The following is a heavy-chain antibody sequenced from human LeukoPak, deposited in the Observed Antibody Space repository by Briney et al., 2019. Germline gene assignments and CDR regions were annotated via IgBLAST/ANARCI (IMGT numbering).Heavy chain of an antibody. CDR3: AKDGLKLQKYYFDY. Sequence: LTGGSLRLFCAASGFTFSTYKMEWVRQAPGNGLEWVAFIEFDGSNKYYADSVKGRFSISRDNSQNSFYLQMHSLRTEDTAVYYCAKDGLKLQKYYFDYWGQGTLVTVSS. CDR1: GFTFSTYK. D-gene: IGHD1-1*01. CDR2: IEFDGSNK. J-gene: IGHJ4*02. V-gene: IGHV3-30*02.